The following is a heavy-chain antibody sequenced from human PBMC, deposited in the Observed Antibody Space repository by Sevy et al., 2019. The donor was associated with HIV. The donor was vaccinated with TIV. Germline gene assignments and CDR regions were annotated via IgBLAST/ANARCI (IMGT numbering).Heavy chain of an antibody. CDR2: IFSGGGT. Sequence: GGSLRLSCAASGFTVSSNYMSWVRQAPGKGLEWVSIIFSGGGTYYADSVQGRFTISRDNSKNMVYLQMNSLRAEDTAVFYWARGATFYSDISGRVLSVLGAFDIWGRGTMVTVSS. D-gene: IGHD3-22*01. V-gene: IGHV3-53*01. CDR1: GFTVSSNY. CDR3: ARGATFYSDISGRVLSVLGAFDI. J-gene: IGHJ3*02.